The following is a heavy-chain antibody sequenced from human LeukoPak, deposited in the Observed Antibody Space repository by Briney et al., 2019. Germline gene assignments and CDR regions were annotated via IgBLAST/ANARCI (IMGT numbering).Heavy chain of an antibody. CDR2: IYYSGSA. J-gene: IGHJ4*02. CDR3: ARDYGGISP. Sequence: SSETLSLTCTVSGVSISSYYWSWIRQPPGKGLEWIGYIYYSGSANYNPSLKSRVTISVDTSKNQFSLKLSSVTAADTAVYYCARDYGGISPRGQGTLVTVSS. V-gene: IGHV4-59*01. D-gene: IGHD4-23*01. CDR1: GVSISSYY.